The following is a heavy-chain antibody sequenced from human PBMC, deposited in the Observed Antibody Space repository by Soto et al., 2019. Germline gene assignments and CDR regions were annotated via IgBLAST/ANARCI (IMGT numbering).Heavy chain of an antibody. V-gene: IGHV1-18*04. CDR1: VYTFTSHG. CDR2: ISAYNGDT. CDR3: ARTNGQPDAIEGFDF. D-gene: IGHD2-8*01. Sequence: SSVKCSFKPSVYTFTSHGISWLRWAPGRVLEWIGWISAYNGDTKYAQIVQDRVSMKTDTYTATANIELRSLRFDDTAIYFCARTNGQPDAIEGFDFW. J-gene: IGHJ4*01.